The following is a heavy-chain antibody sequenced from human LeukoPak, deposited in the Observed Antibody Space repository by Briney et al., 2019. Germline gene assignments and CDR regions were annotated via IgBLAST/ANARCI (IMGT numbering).Heavy chain of an antibody. CDR3: ARALFPRFVDGGNFGFSRSDY. CDR1: GYTFTSYG. J-gene: IGHJ4*02. Sequence: ASVTVSCTASGYTFTSYGISWVRQAPGQGLEWMGWISAYNGNTNYAQTLQGRVTMTTDTSTSTADMELRSLRSDDPAVYYCARALFPRFVDGGNFGFSRSDYWGQGTLVTVS. D-gene: IGHD4-23*01. V-gene: IGHV1-18*01. CDR2: ISAYNGNT.